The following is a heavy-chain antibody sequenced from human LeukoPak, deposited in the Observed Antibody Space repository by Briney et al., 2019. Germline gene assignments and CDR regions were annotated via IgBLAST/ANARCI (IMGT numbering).Heavy chain of an antibody. CDR3: ARRIAGSATGGYFDY. Sequence: GASVKVSCKASGGTFSSYAISWVRQAPGQGLEWMGGIIPIFGTANYAQKFQGRVTITADESTSTAYMELSSLRSEDTAVYYCARRIAGSATGGYFDYWGQGTLATVSS. CDR1: GGTFSSYA. J-gene: IGHJ4*02. D-gene: IGHD1-26*01. CDR2: IIPIFGTA. V-gene: IGHV1-69*01.